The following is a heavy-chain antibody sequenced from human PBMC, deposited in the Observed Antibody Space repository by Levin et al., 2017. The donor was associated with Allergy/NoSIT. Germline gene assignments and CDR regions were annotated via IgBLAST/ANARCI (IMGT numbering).Heavy chain of an antibody. V-gene: IGHV1-2*02. D-gene: IGHD3-10*02. Sequence: GESLKISCKTSGYTFTGYYIHWVRQAPGQGLEWVGWINPNNAATNYAQKFQGRLTLTRDTSITTAYLELTGLTSDDTAVYYCAKDLTYFYLSGVNWFDPWGQGTLVTVSS. CDR2: INPNNAAT. CDR3: AKDLTYFYLSGVNWFDP. J-gene: IGHJ5*02. CDR1: GYTFTGYY.